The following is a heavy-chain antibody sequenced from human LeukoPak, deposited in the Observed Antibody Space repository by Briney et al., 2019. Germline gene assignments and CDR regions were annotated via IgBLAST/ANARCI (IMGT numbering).Heavy chain of an antibody. V-gene: IGHV4-39*01. D-gene: IGHD4-17*01. CDR3: ARYRRATTVTTRGEFYY. Sequence: PSETLPLTCTVSGGAISSSSYFWGWIRQPPGKGLEWIGSIYYGGTTYYSPSLKSRVTISVDTSKNQFSLKLSSVTAADTAVYYCARYRRATTVTTRGEFYYWGQGTLVTVSS. CDR2: IYYGGTT. CDR1: GGAISSSSYF. J-gene: IGHJ4*02.